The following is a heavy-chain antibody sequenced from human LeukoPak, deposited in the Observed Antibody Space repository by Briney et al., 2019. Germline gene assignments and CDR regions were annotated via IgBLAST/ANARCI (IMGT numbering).Heavy chain of an antibody. CDR3: ARSGSGSYYSSPPFDY. J-gene: IGHJ4*02. D-gene: IGHD3-10*01. CDR2: IIPIFGTA. V-gene: IGHV1-69*05. CDR1: GGTFSSYA. Sequence: SVKVSCKASGGTFSSYAISWVRQAPGQGLEWMGGIIPIFGTANYAQEFQGRVTITTDESTSTAYMELSSLRSEDTAVYYCARSGSGSYYSSPPFDYWGQGTLVTVSS.